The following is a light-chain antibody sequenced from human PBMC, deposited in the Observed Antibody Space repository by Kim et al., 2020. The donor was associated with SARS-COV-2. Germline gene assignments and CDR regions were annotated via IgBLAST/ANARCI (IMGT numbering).Light chain of an antibody. V-gene: IGKV1-27*01. J-gene: IGKJ1*01. Sequence: ASVGDRVTITCRASQDISNYLAWYQQKAGKAPRLLIYAASALQPGVPSRFSGSGSGTDFTLTITSLQPEDVATYFCQKYDGAPWAFGQGTKVDIK. CDR3: QKYDGAPWA. CDR1: QDISNY. CDR2: AAS.